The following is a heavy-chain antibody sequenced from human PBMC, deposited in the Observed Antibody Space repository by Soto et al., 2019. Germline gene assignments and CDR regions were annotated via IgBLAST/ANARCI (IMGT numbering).Heavy chain of an antibody. Sequence: ASVKVSCKASGYTFTSYGMHWLRQAPGQRLEWMGWINAGNGNTKYSQKFQGRVTITRDTSISTAYMELSSLRSEDTAVYYCASEYYYDSSGSSWGQGTLVTVSS. V-gene: IGHV1-3*01. CDR1: GYTFTSYG. CDR2: INAGNGNT. D-gene: IGHD3-22*01. CDR3: ASEYYYDSSGSS. J-gene: IGHJ5*02.